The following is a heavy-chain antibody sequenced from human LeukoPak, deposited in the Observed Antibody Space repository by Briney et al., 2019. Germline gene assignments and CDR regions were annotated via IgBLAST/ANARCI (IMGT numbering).Heavy chain of an antibody. Sequence: SKTLSLTCTVSGGSISSSSYYWGWIRQPPGKGLEWIGSIYYSGSTYYNPSLKSRVTTSVDTSKNQFSLKLSSVTAADTAVYYCARERNPYYYDSSGYCSWFDPWGQGTLVTVSS. V-gene: IGHV4-39*07. CDR2: IYYSGST. J-gene: IGHJ5*02. D-gene: IGHD3-22*01. CDR3: ARERNPYYYDSSGYCSWFDP. CDR1: GGSISSSSYY.